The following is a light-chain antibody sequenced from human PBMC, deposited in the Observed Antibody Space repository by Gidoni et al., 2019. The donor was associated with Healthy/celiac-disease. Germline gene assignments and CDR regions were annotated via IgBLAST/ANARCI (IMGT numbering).Light chain of an antibody. V-gene: IGKV2-28*01. CDR3: MQALQTPFT. Sequence: DLVMTQSPLSQPVPPGEPASISCRSSQSLLHGNGYNYLDWYLQKPGQSPQLLIYLGSNRASGVPDRFSGSGSGTDFTLKISRVEAEDVGTYYCMQALQTPFTFGGXTKVEIK. CDR2: LGS. J-gene: IGKJ4*02. CDR1: QSLLHGNGYNY.